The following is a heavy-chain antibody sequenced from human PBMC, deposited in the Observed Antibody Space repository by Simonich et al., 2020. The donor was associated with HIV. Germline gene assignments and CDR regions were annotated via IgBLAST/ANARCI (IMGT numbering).Heavy chain of an antibody. D-gene: IGHD3-3*01. CDR1: GGSFSGYC. J-gene: IGHJ4*02. Sequence: QVQLQQWGAGLLKPSETLSLTCAVYGGSFSGYCWSWIRQPPGKGLEWIGEINHSGITNYKSSLNSRATISVDKSKNQFSLKLSSVTAADTAIYYCARRDRELILYFDYWGQGNLVTVSS. V-gene: IGHV4-34*01. CDR3: ARRDRELILYFDY. CDR2: INHSGIT.